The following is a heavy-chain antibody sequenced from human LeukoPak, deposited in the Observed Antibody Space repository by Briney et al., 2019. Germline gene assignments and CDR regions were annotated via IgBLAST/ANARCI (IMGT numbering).Heavy chain of an antibody. Sequence: PSETLSLTCAVSGYSITSGYYWGWIRQPPGKGLEWIGSLYHSGITYYKPSLKSRVTISVDTSKNQFSLKLTSVTAADTAVYYCARTDVVRGIITYFYGMDVWGKGTTVTVSS. CDR3: ARTDVVRGIITYFYGMDV. V-gene: IGHV4-38-2*01. CDR2: LYHSGIT. J-gene: IGHJ6*04. D-gene: IGHD3-10*01. CDR1: GYSITSGYY.